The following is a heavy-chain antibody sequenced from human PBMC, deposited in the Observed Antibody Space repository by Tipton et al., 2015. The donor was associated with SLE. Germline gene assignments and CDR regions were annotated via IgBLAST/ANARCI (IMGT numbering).Heavy chain of an antibody. J-gene: IGHJ6*03. CDR1: GFTFRSWA. V-gene: IGHV3-30-3*01. D-gene: IGHD3-22*01. Sequence: SLRLSCAASGFTFRSWAMHWVRQAPGKGLEWLAGILFDGSNKYYADSVKGRITISRDNSKNTTYVEINSLRGEDTAVYYCARDGTRRLYYYDSSGYSYYYYMDVWGKGTTVTVSS. CDR2: ILFDGSNK. CDR3: ARDGTRRLYYYDSSGYSYYYYMDV.